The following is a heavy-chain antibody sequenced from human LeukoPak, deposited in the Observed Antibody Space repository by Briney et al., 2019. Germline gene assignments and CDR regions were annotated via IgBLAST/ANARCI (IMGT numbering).Heavy chain of an antibody. CDR1: GYTFTGYY. V-gene: IGHV1-2*06. D-gene: IGHD2-15*01. CDR3: ARGMVVAATFDP. J-gene: IGHJ5*02. Sequence: GASVKVSCRASGYTFTGYYMHWVRQAPGQGLEWMGRINPNSGGTNYAQKFQGRVTMTRDTSISTAYMELSRLRSDDTAVYYCARGMVVAATFDPWGQGTLVTVSS. CDR2: INPNSGGT.